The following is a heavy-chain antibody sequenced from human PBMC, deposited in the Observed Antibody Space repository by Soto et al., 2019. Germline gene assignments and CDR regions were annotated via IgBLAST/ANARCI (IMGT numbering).Heavy chain of an antibody. CDR3: ARGRGYSYGATPFDY. Sequence: QVQLVQSGAEVKKPGSSVKVSCKASGGTFSSYTISWVRQAHGQGLEWMGRIIPLLGIANYAQKFQGRVTITADKSTSTAYMELSSLRSEDTAVYYCARGRGYSYGATPFDYWGQGTLVTVSS. CDR1: GGTFSSYT. J-gene: IGHJ4*02. D-gene: IGHD5-18*01. V-gene: IGHV1-69*02. CDR2: IIPLLGIA.